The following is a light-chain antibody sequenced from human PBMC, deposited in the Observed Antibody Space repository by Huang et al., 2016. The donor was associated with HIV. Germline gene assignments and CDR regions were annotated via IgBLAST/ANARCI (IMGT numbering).Light chain of an antibody. V-gene: IGKV3-15*01. CDR2: GSS. J-gene: IGKJ1*01. CDR3: QQYNTSPRT. CDR1: QSVFKN. Sequence: ENLMTQSPSTLSVSPGESATLSCRASQSVFKNLAWYQQKPGQAPKLLIYGSSTRAACIPARFSGSRSETDFTLTISSLQSEDFAVYYCQQYNTSPRTFGQGTKVEV.